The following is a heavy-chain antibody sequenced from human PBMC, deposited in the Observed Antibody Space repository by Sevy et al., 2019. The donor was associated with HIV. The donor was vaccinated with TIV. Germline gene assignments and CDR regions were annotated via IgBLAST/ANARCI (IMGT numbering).Heavy chain of an antibody. J-gene: IGHJ4*02. V-gene: IGHV3-53*01. D-gene: IGHD5-12*01. Sequence: GGSLRLSCAASGFSVSTNYMSWVRQAPGKGLEWVSDIYSGGNTYYAHSVKGRFTISRDNSKNTVYLQINGLRAEDTAVYYCARETLSGYNLWGQGTRVTVSS. CDR1: GFSVSTNY. CDR2: IYSGGNT. CDR3: ARETLSGYNL.